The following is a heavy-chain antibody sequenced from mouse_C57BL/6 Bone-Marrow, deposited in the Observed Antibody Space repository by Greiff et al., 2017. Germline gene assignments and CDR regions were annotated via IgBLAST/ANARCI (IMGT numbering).Heavy chain of an antibody. J-gene: IGHJ2*01. V-gene: IGHV1-20*01. Sequence: EVHLVESGPELVKPGDSVKISCKATGYSFTGYFMKWVMQSHGKSLEWIGRINPYNGDTFYNQKFKGKATLTVDKSSITAHMELRSLTSEDSAVYYCARRRYFDYWGQGTTLTVSS. CDR1: GYSFTGYF. CDR2: INPYNGDT. CDR3: ARRRYFDY.